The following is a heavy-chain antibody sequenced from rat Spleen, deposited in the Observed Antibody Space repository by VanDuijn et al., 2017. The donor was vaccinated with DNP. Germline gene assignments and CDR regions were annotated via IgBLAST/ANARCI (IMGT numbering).Heavy chain of an antibody. CDR1: GFTFGNYD. D-gene: IGHD1-2*01. CDR3: ARGAAPFDF. V-gene: IGHV5-7*01. CDR2: ISYDGSRT. J-gene: IGHJ1*01. Sequence: EVQLVESGGGLVQPGRSLKLSCVASGFTFGNYDMAWVRQAPKKGLEWVATISYDGSRTYYRDSVKGRFTISRDNAKSTLYLQMDSLRSEDTATYYCARGAAPFDFWGPGTMVTVSS.